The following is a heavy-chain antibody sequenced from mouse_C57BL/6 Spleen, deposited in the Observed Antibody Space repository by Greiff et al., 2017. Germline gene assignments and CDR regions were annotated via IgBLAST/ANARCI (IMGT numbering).Heavy chain of an antibody. V-gene: IGHV1-4*01. CDR1: GYTFTSYT. CDR2: INPSSGYN. CDR3: ARWGTTVDWYFDV. Sequence: VQLQQSGAELARPGASVKMSCKASGYTFTSYTMHWVKQRPGQGLEWIGYINPSSGYNKYNQKFKDKATLTADKSSSTAYMQLSSLTAEDSAVYYCARWGTTVDWYFDVWGTGTTVTVSS. J-gene: IGHJ1*03. D-gene: IGHD1-1*01.